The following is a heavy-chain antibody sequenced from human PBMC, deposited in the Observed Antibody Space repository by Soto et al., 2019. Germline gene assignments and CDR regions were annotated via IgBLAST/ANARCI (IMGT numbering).Heavy chain of an antibody. CDR1: GFTFSSYS. D-gene: IGHD6-6*01. Sequence: EVQLVESGGGLVQPGGSLRLSCAASGFTFSSYSMNWVRQAPGKGLEWVSYIGSSSSTIYYADSVKGRFTISRDNAKNSLYLQMNSLRAEDTAVYYCARGAGARPPYYFDYWGQGTLVTVSS. CDR3: ARGAGARPPYYFDY. CDR2: IGSSSSTI. V-gene: IGHV3-48*01. J-gene: IGHJ4*02.